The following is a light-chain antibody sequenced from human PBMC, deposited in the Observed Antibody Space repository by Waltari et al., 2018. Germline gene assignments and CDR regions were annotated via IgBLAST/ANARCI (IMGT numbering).Light chain of an antibody. V-gene: IGKV1-39*01. Sequence: DIQMTQSPSSLSASVGDRVTITCRASQSISSYLHWYQQKPGKAPKLLIYAASSLQSGVPSRFSGSGSGTDFTLTISSLQPEDFATYYCQQSYSTRLTFGPGTKVDIK. J-gene: IGKJ3*01. CDR1: QSISSY. CDR3: QQSYSTRLT. CDR2: AAS.